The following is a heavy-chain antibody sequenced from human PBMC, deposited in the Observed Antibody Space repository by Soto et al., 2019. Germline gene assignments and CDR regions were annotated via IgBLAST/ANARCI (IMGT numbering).Heavy chain of an antibody. CDR1: GFTSSTYS. V-gene: IGHV3-48*02. D-gene: IGHD3-3*01. CDR3: ARVPYDFWSGDYPARPHYYYGMDV. CDR2: ISISSITI. J-gene: IGHJ6*02. Sequence: EVQLVESGEGWVQPGGSLGFSCAASGFTSSTYSVNWFRRAPGRGLDWVPSISISSITIYYANSVKGRFTISRDNAKNSLYLQMNSLRDEDTAVYYCARVPYDFWSGDYPARPHYYYGMDVWGQGTTVTVSS.